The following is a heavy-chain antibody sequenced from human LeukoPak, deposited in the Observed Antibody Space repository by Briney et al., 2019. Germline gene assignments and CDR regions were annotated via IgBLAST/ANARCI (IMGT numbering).Heavy chain of an antibody. CDR2: INGDGTYT. V-gene: IGHV3-74*01. D-gene: IGHD1-26*01. Sequence: QPGGSLRLSCVASRFTFSIYWMHWVRQGPGKGLVWVSRINGDGTYTDYAEPVKGRFTFSRDNAKNTLYLQMNSLRAEDTAVYYCVRGSAGMSPALGSWGQGTLVTVSS. CDR3: VRGSAGMSPALGS. CDR1: RFTFSIYW. J-gene: IGHJ5*02.